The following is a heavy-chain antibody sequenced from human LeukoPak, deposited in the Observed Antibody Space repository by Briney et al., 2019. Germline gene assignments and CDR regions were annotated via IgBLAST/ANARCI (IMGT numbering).Heavy chain of an antibody. V-gene: IGHV3-30*02. CDR1: GFIFSSYG. Sequence: GGSLRLSCAASGFIFSSYGIHWVRQAPGKGLEWVACIRYEGSKKYYADSVKRRSIISRDNAKNTLYLQMNSLRAEDTGVYYCAKENSSGFLFWGQGTLVTVSS. CDR2: IRYEGSKK. CDR3: AKENSSGFLF. J-gene: IGHJ4*02. D-gene: IGHD6-19*01.